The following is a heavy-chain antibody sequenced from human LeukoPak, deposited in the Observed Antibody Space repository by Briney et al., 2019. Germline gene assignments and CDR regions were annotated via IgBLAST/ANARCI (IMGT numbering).Heavy chain of an antibody. J-gene: IGHJ4*02. CDR3: ARHRAAGWFGELLPIDY. V-gene: IGHV4-38-2*01. CDR1: GYSISSGYY. Sequence: SETLSLTCAVSGYSISSGYYWGWIRQPPGKGLGWIGSIYHSGSTYYNPSLKSRVTISVDTSKNQFSLKLSSVTAADTAVYYCARHRAAGWFGELLPIDYWGQGTLVTVSS. CDR2: IYHSGST. D-gene: IGHD3-10*01.